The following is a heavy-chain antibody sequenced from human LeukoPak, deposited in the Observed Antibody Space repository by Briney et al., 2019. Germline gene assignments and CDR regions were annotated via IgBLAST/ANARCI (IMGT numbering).Heavy chain of an antibody. J-gene: IGHJ4*02. Sequence: PGGSLRLSCAASGFTFSSYSMNWVRQAPGKGLEWVSRITSSSSTIYYADSVKGRFTISRDNAKNSLYLQMDSLRAEDTAVFYCARDGTGHFDYWGQGTLVTVSS. CDR3: ARDGTGHFDY. CDR1: GFTFSSYS. V-gene: IGHV3-48*01. CDR2: ITSSSSTI.